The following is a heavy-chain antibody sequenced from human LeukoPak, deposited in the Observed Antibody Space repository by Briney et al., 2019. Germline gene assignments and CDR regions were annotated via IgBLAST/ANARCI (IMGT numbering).Heavy chain of an antibody. CDR3: ARGGLSGYYYFMDV. CDR1: GGSISSSSYY. Sequence: PSETLSLTCTVSGGSISSSSYYWGWIRQPPGKGLEWIGSIYYSGSTYYNPSLKSRVTISVDTSKNQFSLKLSSVTVADTAVYFCARGGLSGYYYFMDVWGQGTTVTVSS. D-gene: IGHD3-10*01. J-gene: IGHJ6*02. CDR2: IYYSGST. V-gene: IGHV4-39*01.